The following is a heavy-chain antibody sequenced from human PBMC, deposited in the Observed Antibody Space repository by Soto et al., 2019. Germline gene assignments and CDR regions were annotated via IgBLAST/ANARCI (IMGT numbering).Heavy chain of an antibody. J-gene: IGHJ6*02. CDR1: GGSISSSSYY. D-gene: IGHD2-2*02. CDR2: IYYSGST. CDR3: ARHGLGGCSGANCYKSFFYYGLDV. V-gene: IGHV4-39*01. Sequence: SETLSLTCTVSGGSISSSSYYWGWIRQPPGKGLEWIGSIYYSGSTYYNPSLKSRVTISVDTSKNQFSLKASDTAIYYCARHGLGGCSGANCYKSFFYYGLDVWGQGTTVTVSS.